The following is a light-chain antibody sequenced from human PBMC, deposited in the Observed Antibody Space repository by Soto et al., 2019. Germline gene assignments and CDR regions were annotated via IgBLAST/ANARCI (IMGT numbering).Light chain of an antibody. J-gene: IGLJ1*01. CDR2: DVS. Sequence: QSALTQPRSVSGSPGQSVTISCTGTSSDVAGYNYVSWYQQHPGKAPKLMIYDVSKRPSGVPDRFSGSKSGNTASLTISGLQAEHEADYYCCSYAGSYTLVFGTGTKLTVL. CDR1: SSDVAGYNY. V-gene: IGLV2-11*01. CDR3: CSYAGSYTLV.